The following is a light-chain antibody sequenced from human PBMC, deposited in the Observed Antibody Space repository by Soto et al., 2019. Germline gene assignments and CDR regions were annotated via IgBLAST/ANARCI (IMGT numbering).Light chain of an antibody. J-gene: IGKJ4*01. CDR3: QQYDNLPLS. CDR1: HDISNF. V-gene: IGKV1-33*01. CDR2: DAS. Sequence: DIQMTQSPSSLSASVGDRVTITCRATHDISNFLNWYQQKPGKAPKLLIYDASNLATGVPSRFSGSGSGTDFTFTISRLQPDDIATYYCQQYDNLPLSFGGGTKVEIK.